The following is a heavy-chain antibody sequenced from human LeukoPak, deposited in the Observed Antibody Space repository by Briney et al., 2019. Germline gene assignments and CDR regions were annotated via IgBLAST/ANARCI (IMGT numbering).Heavy chain of an antibody. CDR3: ASFKGFYDSSGPNWFDP. CDR2: MYYSGST. J-gene: IGHJ5*02. Sequence: SETLSLTCTVSGGSISSGDYYWSWLRQPPGKGLEWIGSMYYSGSTFYNPPLRSRVTMSVDTSKNEFSLRLTAVTAADTAVYYCASFKGFYDSSGPNWFDPWGQGTLVTISS. D-gene: IGHD3-22*01. CDR1: GGSISSGDYY. V-gene: IGHV4-39*07.